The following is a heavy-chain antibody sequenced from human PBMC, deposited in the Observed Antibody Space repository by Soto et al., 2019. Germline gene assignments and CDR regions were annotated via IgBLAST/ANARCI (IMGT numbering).Heavy chain of an antibody. Sequence: SVTVSCTAPGGTFSCYSISWARQAPGQGLERMGGIIPIFGTANYAQKFQGRVTITADESTSTAYMELSSLRSEDTAVYYCARDEGDGYNFHYYYGMDVRGQGTTVTVSS. CDR1: GGTFSCYS. D-gene: IGHD5-12*01. CDR2: IIPIFGTA. V-gene: IGHV1-69*13. CDR3: ARDEGDGYNFHYYYGMDV. J-gene: IGHJ6*02.